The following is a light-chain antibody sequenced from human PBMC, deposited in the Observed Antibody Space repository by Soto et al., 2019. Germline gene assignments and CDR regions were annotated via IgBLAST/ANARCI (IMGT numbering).Light chain of an antibody. CDR3: QQYNSDPWT. CDR1: QSISSW. CDR2: KAS. V-gene: IGKV1-5*03. J-gene: IGKJ1*01. Sequence: DIQMTQSPSTLSASVGDRVTITCRASQSISSWLAWYKQKPGKAPKLLIYKASSLESGDQSRFSGSGSGTEFTLTISSLQPDDFATYYCQQYNSDPWTFGQGNKVEIK.